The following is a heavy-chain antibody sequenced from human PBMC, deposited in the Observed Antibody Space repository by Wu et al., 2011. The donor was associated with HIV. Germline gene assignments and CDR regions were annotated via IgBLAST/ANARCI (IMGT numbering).Heavy chain of an antibody. CDR3: ARDLLGLLTGVDYYYGMDV. V-gene: IGHV1-18*01. Sequence: QVQLVQSGAEVKKPGASVKVSCKASGYTFTSFDISWVRQAPGQGLEWMGWIRAYNGDTNYAQKFQGRVTMTTDTSTSTAYMELRSLRSDDTAVYYCARDLLGLLTGVDYYYGMDVWGQGTTVTVSS. CDR1: GYTFTSFD. CDR2: IRAYNGDT. D-gene: IGHD1-7*01. J-gene: IGHJ6*02.